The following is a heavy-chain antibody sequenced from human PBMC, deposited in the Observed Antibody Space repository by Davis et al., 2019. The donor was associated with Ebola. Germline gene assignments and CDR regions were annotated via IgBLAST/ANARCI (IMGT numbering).Heavy chain of an antibody. Sequence: ASVKVSCKASGYTFTSYDINWVRQATGQGLEWMGWMNPNSGNTGYAQKFQGRVTMTRNTSISTAYMELSSLRSEDTAVYYCARGDSSSWNAGDYYYYGMDVWGQGTTVTVSS. CDR2: MNPNSGNT. J-gene: IGHJ6*02. CDR1: GYTFTSYD. CDR3: ARGDSSSWNAGDYYYYGMDV. V-gene: IGHV1-8*01. D-gene: IGHD6-13*01.